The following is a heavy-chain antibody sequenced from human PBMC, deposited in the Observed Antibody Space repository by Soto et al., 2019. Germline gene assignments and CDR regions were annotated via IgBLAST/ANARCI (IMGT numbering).Heavy chain of an antibody. CDR3: AGVPPPQNYYGSGSYFDHTPFDY. Sequence: SETLSLTCTVSGGSINSSDYLWGWIRQPPGKGLEWIGSIYYSGSTYYNPSLKSRVTISVDTSKNQFSLKLSSVTAADTAVYYCAGVPPPQNYYGSGSYFDHTPFDYWGQGTLVTVSS. J-gene: IGHJ4*02. D-gene: IGHD3-10*01. CDR1: GGSINSSDYL. V-gene: IGHV4-39*07. CDR2: IYYSGST.